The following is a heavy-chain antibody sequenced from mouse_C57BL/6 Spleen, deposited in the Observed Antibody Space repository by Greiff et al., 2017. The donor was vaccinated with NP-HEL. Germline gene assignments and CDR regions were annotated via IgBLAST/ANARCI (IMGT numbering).Heavy chain of an antibody. CDR3: AREGTGSYAMDY. Sequence: EVKLVESEGGLVQPGSSMKLSCTASGFTFSDYYMAWVRQVPEKGLEWVANINYDGSSTYYLDSLKSRFIISRDNAKNSLYLQMSSLKSEDTATDYCAREGTGSYAMDYWGQGTSVTVSS. CDR2: INYDGSST. CDR1: GFTFSDYY. D-gene: IGHD4-1*01. J-gene: IGHJ4*01. V-gene: IGHV5-16*01.